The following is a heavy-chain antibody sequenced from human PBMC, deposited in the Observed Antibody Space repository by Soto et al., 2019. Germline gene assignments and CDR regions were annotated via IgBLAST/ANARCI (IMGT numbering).Heavy chain of an antibody. Sequence: EVQLVESGGGLVQPGGSLRLSCAASGFTFSTYWMTWVRQPPGKGLEWVANMDQDGSERYYVDSVRGRFTVSRDNAKNSLYLQKNSLRGEDTAVYYCVCGGNFFIYWGQGTLVTVSP. V-gene: IGHV3-7*01. D-gene: IGHD3-16*01. J-gene: IGHJ4*02. CDR2: MDQDGSER. CDR3: VCGGNFFIY. CDR1: GFTFSTYW.